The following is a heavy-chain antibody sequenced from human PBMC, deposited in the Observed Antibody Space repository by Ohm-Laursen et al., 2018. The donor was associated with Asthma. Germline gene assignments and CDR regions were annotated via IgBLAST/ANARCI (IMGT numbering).Heavy chain of an antibody. CDR3: ARTIAARPHYYYYGMDV. CDR2: IIPIFGTA. Sequence: GSSVKVSCKASGGTFSSYAISWVRQAPGQGLEWMGGIIPIFGTANYVQKFQGRVTITADESTSTAYMELSSLRSEDTAVYYCARTIAARPHYYYYGMDVWGQGTTVTVSS. CDR1: GGTFSSYA. D-gene: IGHD6-6*01. V-gene: IGHV1-69*01. J-gene: IGHJ6*02.